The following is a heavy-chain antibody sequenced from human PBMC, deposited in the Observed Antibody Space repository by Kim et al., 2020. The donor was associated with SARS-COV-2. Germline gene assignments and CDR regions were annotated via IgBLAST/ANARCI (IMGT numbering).Heavy chain of an antibody. CDR3: ARERVRGVIITGAFDI. D-gene: IGHD3-10*01. J-gene: IGHJ3*02. Sequence: SETLSLTCAVYGGSFSGYYWSWIRQPPGKGLEWIGEINHSGSTNYNPSLKSRVTISVDTSKNQFSLKLSSVNAADTAVYYCARERVRGVIITGAFDIWGQGTMVTVSS. CDR1: GGSFSGYY. CDR2: INHSGST. V-gene: IGHV4-34*01.